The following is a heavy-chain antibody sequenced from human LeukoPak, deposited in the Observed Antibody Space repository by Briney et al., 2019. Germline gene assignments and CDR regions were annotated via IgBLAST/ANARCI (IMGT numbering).Heavy chain of an antibody. V-gene: IGHV1-18*01. CDR3: ARLTTVTTYFDY. D-gene: IGHD4-17*01. CDR2: ISAYNGNT. Sequence: ASVEVSCKASGYTFTSYGISWVRQAPGQGLERMGWISAYNGNTNYAQKLQGRVTMTTDTSTSTAYMELRSLRSDDTAVYYCARLTTVTTYFDYWGQGTLVTVSS. CDR1: GYTFTSYG. J-gene: IGHJ4*02.